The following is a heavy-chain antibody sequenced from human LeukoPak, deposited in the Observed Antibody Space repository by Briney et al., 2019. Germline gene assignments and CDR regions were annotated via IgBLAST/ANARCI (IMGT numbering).Heavy chain of an antibody. CDR1: GFTFDDYA. Sequence: GGSLRLSCAASGFTFDDYAMHWVRQAPGKGLEWVANIKQDGSEKYYVDSVKGRFTISRDNAKNSLYLQMNSLRAEDTAVYYCAKLEYSSGWFGGGVWFDPWGQGTLVTVSS. V-gene: IGHV3-7*01. J-gene: IGHJ5*02. CDR2: IKQDGSEK. CDR3: AKLEYSSGWFGGGVWFDP. D-gene: IGHD6-19*01.